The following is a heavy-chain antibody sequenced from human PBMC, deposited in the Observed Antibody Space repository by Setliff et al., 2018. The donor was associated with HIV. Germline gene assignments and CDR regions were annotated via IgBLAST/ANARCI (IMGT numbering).Heavy chain of an antibody. CDR1: GYTFTSYG. Sequence: ASVKVSCKASGYTFTSYGISWVRQAPGQGLEWMGWISGYNGNTKCVQKYQGRVTMTTDTSTSKVYMELRTLRSDDTAVYYCARVPYRSAWFSGGHDAFDVWGQGTMVTVSS. V-gene: IGHV1-18*01. CDR3: ARVPYRSAWFSGGHDAFDV. D-gene: IGHD6-19*01. J-gene: IGHJ3*01. CDR2: ISGYNGNT.